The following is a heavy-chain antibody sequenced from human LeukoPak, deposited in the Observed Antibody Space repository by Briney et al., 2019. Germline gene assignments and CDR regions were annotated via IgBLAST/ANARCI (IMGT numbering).Heavy chain of an antibody. CDR1: GFTFSSYG. CDR2: IWYDGSNK. Sequence: GGSLRLSCAASGFTFSSYGMHWVRQAPGKGLEWVAVIWYDGSNKYYADSVKGRFTISRDNSKNTLCLQMNSLRAEDTAVYYCARDPDTAMALDYWGQGTLVTVSS. J-gene: IGHJ4*02. CDR3: ARDPDTAMALDY. V-gene: IGHV3-33*01. D-gene: IGHD5-18*01.